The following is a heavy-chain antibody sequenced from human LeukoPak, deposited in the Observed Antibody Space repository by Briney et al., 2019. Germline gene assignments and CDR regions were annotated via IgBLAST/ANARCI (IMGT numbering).Heavy chain of an antibody. CDR3: ARVRRYYDSSGYPNRLFDY. Sequence: GYIYDSVNTNYNPSLESRVTISVDTSKKQFSLKLTSVTAADTAVYYCARVRRYYDSSGYPNRLFDYWGQGTLVTVSS. V-gene: IGHV4-59*01. CDR2: IYDSVNT. J-gene: IGHJ4*02. D-gene: IGHD3-22*01.